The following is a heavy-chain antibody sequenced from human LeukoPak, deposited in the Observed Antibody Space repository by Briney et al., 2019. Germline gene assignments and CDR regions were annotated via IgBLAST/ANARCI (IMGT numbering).Heavy chain of an antibody. D-gene: IGHD3-10*01. CDR2: IYYSGNT. CDR3: ARGRDYYGSGNYNIFDY. Sequence: SETLSLTCTVSGDSISSSSYYWGWIRQPPGKGLEWIGSIYYSGNTYYDPSLKSRVTISVDTSKNQFSLRLSSVTAADTAVYYCARGRDYYGSGNYNIFDYWGQGTLVTVSS. V-gene: IGHV4-39*07. J-gene: IGHJ4*02. CDR1: GDSISSSSYY.